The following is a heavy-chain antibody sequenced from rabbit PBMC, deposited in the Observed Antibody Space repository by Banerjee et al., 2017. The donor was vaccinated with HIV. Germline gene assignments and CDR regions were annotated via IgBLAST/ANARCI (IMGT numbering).Heavy chain of an antibody. CDR3: ARNNVGAPGYGHAIDL. J-gene: IGHJ4*01. V-gene: IGHV1S45*01. CDR1: GFPFSNKAV. D-gene: IGHD6-1*01. CDR2: IAAGSSGYT. Sequence: QEQLEESGGGLVKPEGSLTLTCTASGFPFSNKAVMCWVRQPPGKGLEWIARIAAGSSGYTYYANWAKGRFAISKTSSTTVTLQMTDLTAADTATYFCARNNVGAPGYGHAIDLWGPGTLVTVS.